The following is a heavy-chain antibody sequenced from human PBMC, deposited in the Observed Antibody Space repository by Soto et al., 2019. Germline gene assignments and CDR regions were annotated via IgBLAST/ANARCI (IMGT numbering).Heavy chain of an antibody. V-gene: IGHV4-61*01. CDR1: ADIATSFCNY. CDR3: ARGVGFGYYYYHMDL. D-gene: IGHD3-10*01. Sequence: SQTLSHTCTVSADIATSFCNYLCWIRQPPGKGLEWIGYIYYSGSADYNPSLGSRVTISIDTSKNQFSLKLTSVTAADTAVYYCARGVGFGYYYYHMDLWGQGTTVT. CDR2: IYYSGSA. J-gene: IGHJ6*02.